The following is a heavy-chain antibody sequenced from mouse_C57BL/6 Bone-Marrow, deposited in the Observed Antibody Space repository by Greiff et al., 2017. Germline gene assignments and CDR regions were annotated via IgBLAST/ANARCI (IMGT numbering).Heavy chain of an antibody. CDR1: GYSITSGYY. Sequence: EVKLMESGPGLVKPSQSLSLTCSVTGYSITSGYYWNWIRQFPGNKLEWMGYISYDGSNNYNPSLKNRISITRDTSKNQFFLKLNSVTTEDTATYYCARGDYYYGSRFAYWGQGTLVTVSA. D-gene: IGHD1-1*01. V-gene: IGHV3-6*01. CDR3: ARGDYYYGSRFAY. CDR2: ISYDGSN. J-gene: IGHJ3*01.